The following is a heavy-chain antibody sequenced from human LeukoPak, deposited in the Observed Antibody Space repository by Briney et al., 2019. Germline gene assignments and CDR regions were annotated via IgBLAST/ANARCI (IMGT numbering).Heavy chain of an antibody. V-gene: IGHV3-30*03. CDR3: AREGY. J-gene: IGHJ4*02. CDR1: GFTFSSYG. CDR2: ISYDGSNK. Sequence: PGRSLRLSCAASGFTFSSYGMHWVRQAPGKGLEWVAGISYDGSNKYYADSVKGRFTISRDNSKNTLYLQMNSLRAEDTAVYYCAREGYWGQGTLVTVSS.